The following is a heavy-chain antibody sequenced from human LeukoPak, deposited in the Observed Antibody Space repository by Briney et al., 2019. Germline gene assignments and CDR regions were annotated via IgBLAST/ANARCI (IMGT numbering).Heavy chain of an antibody. D-gene: IGHD6-19*01. CDR2: ISDNGGST. Sequence: GGSLRLSCAASGFTFSSYAMSWVRQAPGEGLEWVSVISDNGGSTYYADSVKGRFTISRDNSKNTLYLQMNSLRAEDTAVYYCAKYFRYSSGWDYYYYGMDVWGQGTTVTVSS. CDR3: AKYFRYSSGWDYYYYGMDV. J-gene: IGHJ6*02. V-gene: IGHV3-23*01. CDR1: GFTFSSYA.